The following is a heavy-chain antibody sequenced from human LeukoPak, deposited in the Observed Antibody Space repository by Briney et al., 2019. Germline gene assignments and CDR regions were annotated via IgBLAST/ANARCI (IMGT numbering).Heavy chain of an antibody. V-gene: IGHV3-23*01. CDR2: ISGSGGST. Sequence: GSLRCSCAASGLPCSSCAMSWVRQAPGKGLEWVSAISGSGGSTYYADSVKGRFTISRDNSKNTLYLQMNSLRAEDTAVYYCAKGLEGRYSNYVLDFFNSWGQGWLVTVSS. CDR1: GLPCSSCA. CDR3: AKGLEGRYSNYVLDFFNS. D-gene: IGHD4-11*01. J-gene: IGHJ4*02.